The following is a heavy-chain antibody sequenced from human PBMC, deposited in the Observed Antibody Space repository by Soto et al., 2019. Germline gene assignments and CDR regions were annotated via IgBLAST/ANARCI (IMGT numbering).Heavy chain of an antibody. CDR3: ARAGEMATITVRNFDY. D-gene: IGHD5-12*01. CDR1: GGTFSSYA. V-gene: IGHV1-69*12. CDR2: IIPIFGTA. Sequence: QVQLVQSGAEVKKPGSSVKVSCKASGGTFSSYAISWVRQAPGQGLEWMGGIIPIFGTANYAQKFQGRVTITADESTSTAYMERSSLRSEDTAVYYCARAGEMATITVRNFDYWGQGTLVTVSS. J-gene: IGHJ4*02.